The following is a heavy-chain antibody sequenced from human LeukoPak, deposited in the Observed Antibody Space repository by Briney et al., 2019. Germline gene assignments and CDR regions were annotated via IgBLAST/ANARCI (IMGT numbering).Heavy chain of an antibody. CDR2: ISSHGGDT. D-gene: IGHD6-6*01. Sequence: GGSLRLSCAASGFTFSRDAMTWFRQAPGKGLQWVSLISSHGGDTFYADSVKGRFTVSRDNSKDTLYLQMNSLRAEDTAVYYCAKQHSSSSNLHYYWGQGTLVTVSS. CDR3: AKQHSSSSNLHYY. V-gene: IGHV3-23*01. CDR1: GFTFSRDA. J-gene: IGHJ4*02.